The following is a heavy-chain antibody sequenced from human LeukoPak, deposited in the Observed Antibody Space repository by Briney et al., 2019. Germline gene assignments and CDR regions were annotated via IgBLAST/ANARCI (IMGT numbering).Heavy chain of an antibody. J-gene: IGHJ4*02. D-gene: IGHD1-26*01. CDR3: ASASTTGDY. Sequence: GASVKVSCKASGYTFTSYGISWVRQAPGQGLEWMGRIIPILGIANYAQKFQGRVTITADKSTSTAYMELSSLRSEDTAVYYCASASTTGDYWGQGTLVTVSS. CDR2: IIPILGIA. V-gene: IGHV1-69*04. CDR1: GYTFTSYG.